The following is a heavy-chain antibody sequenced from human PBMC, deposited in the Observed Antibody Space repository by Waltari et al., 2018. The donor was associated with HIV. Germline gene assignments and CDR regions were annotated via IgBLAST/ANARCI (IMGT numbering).Heavy chain of an antibody. Sequence: QVQLQESGPGLVKPSETLSPTCNVSADTINTSSLSCIRPYPAKGLEWIGYIYYTGTSNYNPSPSLKSRVTMSLDTSKTQFSLKLTSVSAADTAVYYCARTVGTSISGVITYNWFDSWGQGTLVTVSS. J-gene: IGHJ5*01. D-gene: IGHD3-3*01. CDR2: IYYTGTS. CDR3: ARTVGTSISGVITYNWFDS. CDR1: ADTINTSS. V-gene: IGHV4-59*01.